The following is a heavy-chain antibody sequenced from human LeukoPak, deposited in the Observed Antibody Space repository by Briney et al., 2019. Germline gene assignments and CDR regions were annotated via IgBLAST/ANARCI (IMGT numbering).Heavy chain of an antibody. J-gene: IGHJ4*02. CDR3: AKSSYYDSSGYYREYYFDY. CDR2: ISGSGGST. D-gene: IGHD3-22*01. V-gene: IGHV3-23*01. Sequence: GGSLRLSCAASGFTFSSYAMSWVRQAPGKGLEWVSAISGSGGSTYYADSVKGRFTISRDNPKNTLYLQVNSLRAEDTAVYYCAKSSYYDSSGYYREYYFDYWGQGTLVTVSS. CDR1: GFTFSSYA.